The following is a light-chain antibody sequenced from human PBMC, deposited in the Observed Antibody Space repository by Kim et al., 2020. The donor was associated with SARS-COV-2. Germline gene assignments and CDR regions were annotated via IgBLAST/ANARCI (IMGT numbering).Light chain of an antibody. J-gene: IGKJ4*01. V-gene: IGKV1-39*01. CDR3: QQSHTAPLLT. CDR1: QNINSF. CDR2: AAS. Sequence: DIQMTQSPSSLAASVGDRVTITCRASQNINSFLNWYQQRPGKAPKLLIHAASTLQIGVPSRFSGSGSGTDFTLTITSLQPEDFATYYCQQSHTAPLLTFGGGTKVDIK.